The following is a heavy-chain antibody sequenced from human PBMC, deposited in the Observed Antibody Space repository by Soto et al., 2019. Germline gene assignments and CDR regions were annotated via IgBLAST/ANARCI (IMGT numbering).Heavy chain of an antibody. CDR2: IYHSGST. Sequence: PSETRSLTWAVSGGSISSGVYSWIWIRQPPGKGLEWIGYIYHSGSTYYNPSLKSRVTISVDRSKNQFSLKLSSVTAADTAVYYCARAGYSSSWYYFDYWGQGTLVTVSS. D-gene: IGHD6-13*01. J-gene: IGHJ4*02. V-gene: IGHV4-30-2*01. CDR1: GGSISSGVYS. CDR3: ARAGYSSSWYYFDY.